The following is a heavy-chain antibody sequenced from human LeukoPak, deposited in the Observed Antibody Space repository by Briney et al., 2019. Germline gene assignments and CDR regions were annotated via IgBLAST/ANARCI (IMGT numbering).Heavy chain of an antibody. J-gene: IGHJ4*02. D-gene: IGHD3-16*02. CDR3: ARDLPEGMITFGGVIASFDY. Sequence: SETLSLTCTLSGYSISSGYYWGWIRQPPGKGLEWIGSIYHSGSTYYNPSLKSRVTISVDTSKNQFSLKLSSVTAADTAVYYCARDLPEGMITFGGVIASFDYWGQGTLVTVSS. V-gene: IGHV4-38-2*02. CDR1: GYSISSGYY. CDR2: IYHSGST.